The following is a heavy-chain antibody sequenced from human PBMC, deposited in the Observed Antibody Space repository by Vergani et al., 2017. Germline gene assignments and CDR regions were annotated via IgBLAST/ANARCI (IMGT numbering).Heavy chain of an antibody. CDR1: GGSFFNSRYY. CDR3: ARGETRTDWFDP. J-gene: IGHJ5*02. V-gene: IGHV4-39*01. CDR2: MDYNGRA. D-gene: IGHD3/OR15-3a*01. Sequence: QLQLQESGPGLVKPSGTLSLTCSVTGGSFFNSRYYWGWIRQPPGKGLEWIGSMDYNGRAYYTPSLRRRVAISIDTSKMQFSLRLTSVTAADTAVYYCARGETRTDWFDPWGQGTLVTVSS.